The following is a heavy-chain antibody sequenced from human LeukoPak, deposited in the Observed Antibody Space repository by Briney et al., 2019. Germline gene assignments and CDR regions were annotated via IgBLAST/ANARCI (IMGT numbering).Heavy chain of an antibody. V-gene: IGHV1-18*01. D-gene: IGHD3-3*01. J-gene: IGHJ4*02. CDR3: ARASHRSGYYY. CDR2: ISAYNGNT. Sequence: AVPVTLQASRYIHIKYRLSEVQQAPGQADDTIPWISAYNGNTNYAQKLQGRVTMTTDTSTSTAYMELRSLRSDATAVYYCARASHRSGYYYWGQGTLVTVSS. CDR1: RYIHIKYR.